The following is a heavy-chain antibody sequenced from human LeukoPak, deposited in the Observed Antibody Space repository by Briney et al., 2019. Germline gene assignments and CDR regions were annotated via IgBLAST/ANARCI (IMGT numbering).Heavy chain of an antibody. CDR3: AREGYYGSGSENFDY. CDR1: GNSFCDYY. D-gene: IGHD3-10*01. Sequence: SETLSLTCTVSGNSFCDYYWSWIRQPAGKGLEWIGRIYTSGSTTYNPSLKSRVTMSVDTSKSQFSLNLMSVTAADTAVYYCAREGYYGSGSENFDYWGQGTLVTVSS. CDR2: IYTSGST. V-gene: IGHV4-4*07. J-gene: IGHJ4*02.